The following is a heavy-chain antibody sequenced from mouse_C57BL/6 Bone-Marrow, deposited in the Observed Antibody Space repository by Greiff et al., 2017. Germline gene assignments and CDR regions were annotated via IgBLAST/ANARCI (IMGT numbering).Heavy chain of an antibody. Sequence: QVQLQQPGAELVMPGASVKLSCKASGYTFTSYWMHWVKQRPGQGLEWIGEIDPSDSYTNYNQKFKGKSTLTVDKSSSTAYMQLSSLTSEDSAVYYCARGGDYDVLYWYFDVWGTGTTVTVSS. CDR3: ARGGDYDVLYWYFDV. CDR1: GYTFTSYW. J-gene: IGHJ1*03. CDR2: IDPSDSYT. D-gene: IGHD2-4*01. V-gene: IGHV1-69*01.